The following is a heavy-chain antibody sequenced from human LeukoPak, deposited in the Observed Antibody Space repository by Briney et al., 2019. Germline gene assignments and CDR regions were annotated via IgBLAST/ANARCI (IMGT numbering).Heavy chain of an antibody. Sequence: GGSLRLSCAASGFTFDDYAMHWVRQAPGKGLEWVSLISGDGGSTYYADSVKGRFTISRDNSKNSLYLQMNSLRTEDTALYYCAKDNYDILTGPFDYWGQGTLVTVSS. J-gene: IGHJ4*02. CDR1: GFTFDDYA. CDR3: AKDNYDILTGPFDY. V-gene: IGHV3-43*02. D-gene: IGHD3-9*01. CDR2: ISGDGGST.